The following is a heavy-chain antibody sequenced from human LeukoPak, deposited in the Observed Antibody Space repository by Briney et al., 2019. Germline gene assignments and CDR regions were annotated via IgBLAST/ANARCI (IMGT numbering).Heavy chain of an antibody. D-gene: IGHD5-24*01. J-gene: IGHJ4*02. CDR1: GFTFSSYA. CDR3: AIMRDGYNTFDY. CDR2: ISYDGSNK. Sequence: PGGSLRLSCAASGFTFSSYAMHWVRQAPGKGLEWVAVISYDGSNKYYADSVKGRFTISRDNSKNTLYLQMNSLRAEDTAVYYCAIMRDGYNTFDYWGQGTLVTVSS. V-gene: IGHV3-30-3*01.